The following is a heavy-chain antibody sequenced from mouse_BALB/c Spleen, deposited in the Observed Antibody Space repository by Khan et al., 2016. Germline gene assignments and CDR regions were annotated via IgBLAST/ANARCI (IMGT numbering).Heavy chain of an antibody. CDR3: AGDSYYFDY. Sequence: EVKLEESGPGLVKPSQSLSLTCSVTGYSITSGYYWNWIRQFPGNKLEWMGYISYDGSNNYNPSLKNRISITRDTSKNQFFLKLNSVTTEDTATXYCAGDSYYFDYWGQGTTLTVSS. CDR1: GYSITSGYY. V-gene: IGHV3-6*02. J-gene: IGHJ2*01. CDR2: ISYDGSN.